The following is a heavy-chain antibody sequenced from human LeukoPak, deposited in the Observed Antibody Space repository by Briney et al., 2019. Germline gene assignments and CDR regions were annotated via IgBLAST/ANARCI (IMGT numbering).Heavy chain of an antibody. CDR2: IGGDGVNT. Sequence: PGGSLRLSCAASGFTFSSYSMNWVRQAPGEGLEWVSLIGGDGVNTFCADSVKGRFTISRDNPKNTLFLQMNSLRAEDSAVYYCAKGMSGSSPYNWFDPWGQGTLVTVSS. CDR1: GFTFSSYS. CDR3: AKGMSGSSPYNWFDP. V-gene: IGHV3-23*01. D-gene: IGHD1-26*01. J-gene: IGHJ5*02.